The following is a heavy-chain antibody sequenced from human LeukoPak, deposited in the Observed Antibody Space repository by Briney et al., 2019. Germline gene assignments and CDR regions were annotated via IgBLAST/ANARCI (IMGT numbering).Heavy chain of an antibody. J-gene: IGHJ3*02. CDR1: GFTFRSYG. D-gene: IGHD6-19*01. CDR2: IRYDGSNN. Sequence: PGGSLRLSCAASGFTFRSYGMHWVRQAPGKGLEWVASIRYDGSNNDYADSVKGRFTISRDNSKNTLYLQMNSLRAEDTAVYYCARAVSSASPASDIWGQGTMVTVS. CDR3: ARAVSSASPASDI. V-gene: IGHV3-30*02.